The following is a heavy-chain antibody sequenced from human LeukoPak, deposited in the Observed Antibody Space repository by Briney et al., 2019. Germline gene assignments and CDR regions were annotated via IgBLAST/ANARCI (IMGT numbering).Heavy chain of an antibody. V-gene: IGHV3-23*01. CDR1: GFTFTTYA. CDR3: IVFGDSNH. J-gene: IGHJ5*02. CDR2: IHTSGDT. Sequence: GGSLRLSCAASGFTFTTYAMSWVRQAPGKGLEWVSAIHTSGDTCYADSVKGRFTISRDTSKNTLYLQINSLRVEDTAVYYCIVFGDSNHWGQGTLVTVS. D-gene: IGHD4-17*01.